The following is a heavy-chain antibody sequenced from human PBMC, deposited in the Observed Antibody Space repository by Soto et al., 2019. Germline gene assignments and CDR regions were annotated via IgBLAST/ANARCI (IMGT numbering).Heavy chain of an antibody. Sequence: QVHLVQSGAEVKKPGASVKVSCTASGYTFTNFGISWVRQAPGQGLEWMGWISAYNGNTNYAQKFQGRVTMTTDTSTSTAYVGLRSLRSEDTAVYYCARGGTAIDYWGQGTLVSVSS. CDR3: ARGGTAIDY. CDR1: GYTFTNFG. D-gene: IGHD3-16*01. V-gene: IGHV1-18*01. J-gene: IGHJ4*02. CDR2: ISAYNGNT.